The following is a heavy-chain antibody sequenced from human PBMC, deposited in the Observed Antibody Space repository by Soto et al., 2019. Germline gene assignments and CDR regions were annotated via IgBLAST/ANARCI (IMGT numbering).Heavy chain of an antibody. CDR2: IYPGDSDT. Sequence: GESLKISCKGSGYSFTSYWIGWVRQMPGKGLEWMGIIYPGDSDTRYSPSFQGRVTISADKSISTAYLQWSSLKASDTAMYYCARPNNYGKSYYYYMDVWGKGTTVTVSS. J-gene: IGHJ6*03. CDR3: ARPNNYGKSYYYYMDV. CDR1: GYSFTSYW. D-gene: IGHD4-17*01. V-gene: IGHV5-51*01.